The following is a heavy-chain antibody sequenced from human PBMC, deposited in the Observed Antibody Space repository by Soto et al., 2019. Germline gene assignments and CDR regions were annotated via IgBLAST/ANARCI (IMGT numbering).Heavy chain of an antibody. Sequence: PSETLSLTCTVSGGSLSSYYWSWIRQPPGGGLEWIGYIYYSGNTNYNPSLKSRVTISVDTSKNQFSLKLSSVTAADTAVYYCARSGYNWNDIRFDSWGQGTLVTV. D-gene: IGHD1-20*01. J-gene: IGHJ4*02. CDR3: ARSGYNWNDIRFDS. CDR2: IYYSGNT. CDR1: GGSLSSYY. V-gene: IGHV4-59*08.